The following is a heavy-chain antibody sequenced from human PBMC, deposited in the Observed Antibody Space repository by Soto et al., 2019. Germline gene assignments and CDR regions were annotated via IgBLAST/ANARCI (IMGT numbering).Heavy chain of an antibody. D-gene: IGHD3-16*02. CDR3: ARDSLMITFGGVIVRDDYYYGMDV. Sequence: QVQLAQSGAEVKKPGSSVKVSCKASGGTFSSYAISWVRQAPGQGLEWMGGIIPIFGTANYAQKFQGRVTITADESTSTAYMELSSLRSEDTAVYYCARDSLMITFGGVIVRDDYYYGMDVWGQGTTVTVSS. CDR1: GGTFSSYA. CDR2: IIPIFGTA. V-gene: IGHV1-69*01. J-gene: IGHJ6*02.